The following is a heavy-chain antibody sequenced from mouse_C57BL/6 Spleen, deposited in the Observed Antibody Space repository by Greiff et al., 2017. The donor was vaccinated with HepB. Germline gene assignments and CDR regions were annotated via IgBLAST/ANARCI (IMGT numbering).Heavy chain of an antibody. CDR1: GFTFSDYG. D-gene: IGHD2-3*01. Sequence: EVKLQESGGGLVKPGGSLKLSCAASGFTFSDYGMHWVRQAPEKGLEWVAYISSGSSTIYYADTVKGRCTITRDNAKNTLYLQMTSLRSEDTAMYYCERGLYNDYAMDDWGKGTSVTVSS. J-gene: IGHJ4*01. V-gene: IGHV5-17*01. CDR3: ERGLYNDYAMDD. CDR2: ISSGSSTI.